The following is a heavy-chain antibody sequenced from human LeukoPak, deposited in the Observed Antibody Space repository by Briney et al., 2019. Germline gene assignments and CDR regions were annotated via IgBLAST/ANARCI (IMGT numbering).Heavy chain of an antibody. D-gene: IGHD4-17*01. CDR2: ISSSGSTI. CDR1: GFAFSSYG. Sequence: GGSLRLSCAASGFAFSSYGMNWVRQAPGKGLEWVSYISSSGSTIYYADSVKGRFTISRDNAKNSLYLQMNSLRAEDTAVYYCARDPGTTVTLYFDYWGQGTLVAVSS. V-gene: IGHV3-48*04. CDR3: ARDPGTTVTLYFDY. J-gene: IGHJ4*02.